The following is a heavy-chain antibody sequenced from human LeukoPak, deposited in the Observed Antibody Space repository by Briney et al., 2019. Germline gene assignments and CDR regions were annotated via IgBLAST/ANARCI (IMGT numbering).Heavy chain of an antibody. D-gene: IGHD5-24*01. Sequence: GGSLRLSCTASGFTFGDYAMSWVRQAPGKGLEWVGFIRSKAYGGTTEYAASVKGRFTISRDDSKSIAYLQMNSLKTEDTAVYYCTRDRVGDGYNIGPIWGQGTLVTVSS. V-gene: IGHV3-49*04. CDR1: GFTFGDYA. CDR3: TRDRVGDGYNIGPI. CDR2: IRSKAYGGTT. J-gene: IGHJ4*02.